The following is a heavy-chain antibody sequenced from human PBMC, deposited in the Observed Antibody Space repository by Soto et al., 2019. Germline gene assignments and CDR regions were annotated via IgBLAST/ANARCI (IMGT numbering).Heavy chain of an antibody. CDR3: ARNYYNSKAYGY. CDR2: INYSGST. V-gene: IGHV4-31*03. D-gene: IGHD3-22*01. Sequence: SETLSLTCTVSGGSINSGGYYWSWIRQHPGKGLEWIGYINYSGSTNYNASLKSRVIISRDTSKNQLSLNLSSVTAADTAIYYCARNYYNSKAYGYWGQGTLVTV. CDR1: GGSINSGGYY. J-gene: IGHJ4*02.